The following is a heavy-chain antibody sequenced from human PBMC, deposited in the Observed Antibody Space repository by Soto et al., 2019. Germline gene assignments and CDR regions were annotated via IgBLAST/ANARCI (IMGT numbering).Heavy chain of an antibody. CDR3: ARILLASYYDSSAPDSFDI. Sequence: GPTLVNPTQTLTLTCTFSGFSLSTSGMCVSWIRQPPGKALEWLARIDWDDDKYYSTSLKTRLTISKDTSKNQVVLTMTNMDPVDTATYYCARILLASYYDSSAPDSFDIWGQGTMVTVSS. D-gene: IGHD3-22*01. V-gene: IGHV2-70*11. CDR2: IDWDDDK. CDR1: GFSLSTSGMC. J-gene: IGHJ3*02.